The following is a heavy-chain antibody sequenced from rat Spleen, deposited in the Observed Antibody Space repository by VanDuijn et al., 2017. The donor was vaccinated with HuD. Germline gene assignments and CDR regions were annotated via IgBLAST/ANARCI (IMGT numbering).Heavy chain of an antibody. D-gene: IGHD1-9*01. Sequence: QVQLKESGPGLVQPSQTLSLTCTIAGLSLSSYNVHWVRQPPGKGLEWMGVMWSDGDTSYNSALKSRLSISRDTSKSQVFLKMSSLQTEDTAMYFCARWYGYNYFDYWGQGVMVTVSS. J-gene: IGHJ2*01. CDR2: MWSDGDT. CDR1: GLSLSSYN. CDR3: ARWYGYNYFDY. V-gene: IGHV2-32*01.